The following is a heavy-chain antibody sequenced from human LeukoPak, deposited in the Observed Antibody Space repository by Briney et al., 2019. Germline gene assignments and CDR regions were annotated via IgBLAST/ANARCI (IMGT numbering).Heavy chain of an antibody. Sequence: SETLSLTCTVSGGSISSYYWSWIRQPPGKGLEWIGYIYYSGSTNYNPSLKSRVTISVDTSKNQFSLKLSSVTAADTAVYYCARGLWNSRYDFWSGYLGWFDPWGQGTLVTVSS. J-gene: IGHJ5*02. CDR1: GGSISSYY. V-gene: IGHV4-59*01. D-gene: IGHD3-3*01. CDR3: ARGLWNSRYDFWSGYLGWFDP. CDR2: IYYSGST.